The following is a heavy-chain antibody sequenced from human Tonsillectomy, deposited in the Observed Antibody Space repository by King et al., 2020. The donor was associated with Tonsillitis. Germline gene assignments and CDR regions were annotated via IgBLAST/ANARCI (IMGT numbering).Heavy chain of an antibody. Sequence: VQLVESGGGLVQPGGSLRLSCAASGFTFSSYSMHWVRQATGKGLEGGSYISCSSSTIYYADSVKGRFTISRDNAKNSLSLQMNSLRAEDTAVYYCARVGKLLALDYWGQGTLVTVSS. D-gene: IGHD1-26*01. V-gene: IGHV3-48*01. CDR1: GFTFSSYS. CDR2: ISCSSSTI. J-gene: IGHJ4*02. CDR3: ARVGKLLALDY.